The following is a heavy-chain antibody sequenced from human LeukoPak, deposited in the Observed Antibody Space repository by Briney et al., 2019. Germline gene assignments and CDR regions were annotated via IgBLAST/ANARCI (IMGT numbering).Heavy chain of an antibody. D-gene: IGHD4-17*01. J-gene: IGHJ5*02. CDR3: ARERSDFGDYRHNCFDP. CDR1: GYTFTGYC. CDR2: INPNNGVT. Sequence: ASVKVSCKASGYTFTGYCMHWVRQAPGQGLEWMGWINPNNGVTKYAQKFQGRVTMTRDTSVTTAYMDLSRLRSDDTAVYYCARERSDFGDYRHNCFDPWGQGTLVTVSS. V-gene: IGHV1-2*02.